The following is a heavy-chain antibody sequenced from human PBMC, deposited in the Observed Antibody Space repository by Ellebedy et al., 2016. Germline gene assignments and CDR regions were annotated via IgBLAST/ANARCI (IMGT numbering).Heavy chain of an antibody. CDR3: AKDDTICGLTFDY. J-gene: IGHJ4*02. D-gene: IGHD3-3*01. CDR2: IWYDGSNK. V-gene: IGHV3-30*02. CDR1: GFTFSSYG. Sequence: GESLKISXAASGFTFSSYGMHWVRQAPGKGLEWVAVIWYDGSNKYYADSVKGRFTISRDNSKNTLYLQMNSLRAEDTAVYYCAKDDTICGLTFDYWGQGTLVTVSS.